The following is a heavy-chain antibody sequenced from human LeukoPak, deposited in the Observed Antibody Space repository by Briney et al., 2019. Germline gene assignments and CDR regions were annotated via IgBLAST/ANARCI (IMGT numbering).Heavy chain of an antibody. Sequence: ASVKVSCKASGYTFTSYGISWVRQAPGQGLEWRGWISAYNGNTNYAQKLQGRVTMTTDTSTSTAYMELRSLRSDDTAVYYCARASQQLVLGSFDYWGQGTLVTVSS. CDR1: GYTFTSYG. D-gene: IGHD6-13*01. CDR3: ARASQQLVLGSFDY. V-gene: IGHV1-18*01. CDR2: ISAYNGNT. J-gene: IGHJ4*02.